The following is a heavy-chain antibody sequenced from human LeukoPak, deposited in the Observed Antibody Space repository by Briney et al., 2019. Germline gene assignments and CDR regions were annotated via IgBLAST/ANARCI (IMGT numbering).Heavy chain of an antibody. Sequence: ASVKVSCKASGYTFTSYDINWVRQATGQGLEWMGWMNPNSGNTGYAQKFQGRVTMTRNTSISTAYMELSSLRSEDTAVYYCARAPMLTICSSTSCYRSLRAFDIWGQGTMVTVSS. V-gene: IGHV1-8*01. D-gene: IGHD2-2*01. J-gene: IGHJ3*02. CDR1: GYTFTSYD. CDR3: ARAPMLTICSSTSCYRSLRAFDI. CDR2: MNPNSGNT.